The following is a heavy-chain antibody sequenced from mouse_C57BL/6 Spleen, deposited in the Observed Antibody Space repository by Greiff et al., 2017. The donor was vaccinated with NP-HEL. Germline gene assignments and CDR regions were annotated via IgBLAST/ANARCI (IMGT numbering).Heavy chain of an antibody. V-gene: IGHV3-6*01. CDR1: GYSITSGYY. J-gene: IGHJ2*01. CDR3: ARMGVAFDY. Sequence: EVKLQESGPGLVKPSQSLSLTCSVTGYSITSGYYWNWIRQFPGNKLEWMGYISYDGSNNYNPSLKNRISITRDTSKNQLFLKLNSVTTEDTATYYCARMGVAFDYWGQGTTLTVSS. CDR2: ISYDGSN. D-gene: IGHD1-1*01.